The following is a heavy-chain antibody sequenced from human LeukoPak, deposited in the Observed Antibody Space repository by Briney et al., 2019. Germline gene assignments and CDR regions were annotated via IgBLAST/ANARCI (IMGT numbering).Heavy chain of an antibody. CDR1: GFTFDDYA. D-gene: IGHD1-1*01. V-gene: IGHV3-9*01. Sequence: QTGRSLRLSCAASGFTFDDYAMHWGRQAPGKGLEWVSGISWNSGSIGYADAVKGRFTIYRDNSKNTLYLQMNSRRDEDTAVYYCAKGGFWNGFDYWGPGTLVTVSS. CDR2: ISWNSGSI. CDR3: AKGGFWNGFDY. J-gene: IGHJ4*02.